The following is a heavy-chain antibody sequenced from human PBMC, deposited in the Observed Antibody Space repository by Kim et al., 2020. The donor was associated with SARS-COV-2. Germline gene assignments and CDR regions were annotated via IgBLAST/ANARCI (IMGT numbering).Heavy chain of an antibody. CDR3: ARGRDGYNYGYFDY. D-gene: IGHD5-12*01. Sequence: SETLSLTCAVYGGSFSGYYWSWIRQPPGKGLEWIGEINHSGSTNYNPSLKSRVTISVDTSKNQFSLKLSSVTAADTAVYYCARGRDGYNYGYFDYWGQGT. J-gene: IGHJ4*02. CDR2: INHSGST. CDR1: GGSFSGYY. V-gene: IGHV4-34*01.